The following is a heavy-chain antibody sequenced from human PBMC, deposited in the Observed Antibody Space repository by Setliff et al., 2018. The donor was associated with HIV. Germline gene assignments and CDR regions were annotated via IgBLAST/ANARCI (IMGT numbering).Heavy chain of an antibody. CDR2: LWRDEIGE. CDR1: GFSMENFD. V-gene: IGHV3-33*08. D-gene: IGHD3-16*01. J-gene: IGHJ1*01. CDR3: GNKGGQV. Sequence: GGSLRLSCTVVGFSMENFDMHWVRQAPGKGLEWVSLLWRDEIGEYYADSVKGRFSISRDTSRNMVSLQMSSLRVEDTAIYYCGNKGGQVWGPGTLVTVSS.